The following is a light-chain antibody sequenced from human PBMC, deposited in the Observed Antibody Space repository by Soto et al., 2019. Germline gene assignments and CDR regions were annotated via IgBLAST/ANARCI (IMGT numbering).Light chain of an antibody. Sequence: QSVLTQPASVSGSPGQSITVSCTGTSSDVGGYNSVSWYQQHPGKPPKLIIYEVSNRPSGVSDRFSGSKSGNTASLTISGLQAEDEADYYCSSYTSTSSYVFATGTTVT. J-gene: IGLJ1*01. V-gene: IGLV2-14*03. CDR1: SSDVGGYNS. CDR3: SSYTSTSSYV. CDR2: EVS.